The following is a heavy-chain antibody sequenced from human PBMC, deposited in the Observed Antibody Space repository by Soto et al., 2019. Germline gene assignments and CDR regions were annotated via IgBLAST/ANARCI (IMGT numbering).Heavy chain of an antibody. Sequence: PSETLSLTCTVSGGSISSYYWSWIRQPPGKGLEWIGYIYYSGSTNYNPSLKSRVTISVDTSKNQFSLKLSSVTAADTAVYYCARLSAAFWSGSNWFDPWGQGTLVTVSS. CDR1: GGSISSYY. D-gene: IGHD3-3*01. J-gene: IGHJ5*02. CDR3: ARLSAAFWSGSNWFDP. CDR2: IYYSGST. V-gene: IGHV4-59*08.